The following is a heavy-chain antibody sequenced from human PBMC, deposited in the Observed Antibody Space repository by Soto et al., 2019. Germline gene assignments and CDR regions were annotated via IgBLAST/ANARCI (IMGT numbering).Heavy chain of an antibody. D-gene: IGHD4-4*01. Sequence: EVQLVESGGGLVQPGRSLRLSCAASGFTFDDYAMHWVRQAPGKGLEWVSGISWNSGSIGYADTVKGRFTISRDNAKNSLYRQMSSLRAEDTALYYCAKDHYRFGPLGNRMDVWGQGTTVTVSS. J-gene: IGHJ6*02. CDR1: GFTFDDYA. CDR3: AKDHYRFGPLGNRMDV. CDR2: ISWNSGSI. V-gene: IGHV3-9*01.